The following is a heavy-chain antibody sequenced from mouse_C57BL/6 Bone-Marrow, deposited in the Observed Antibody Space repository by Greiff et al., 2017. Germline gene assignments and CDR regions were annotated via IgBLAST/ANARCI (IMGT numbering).Heavy chain of an antibody. CDR3: ARWLRCPHWYFDV. Sequence: VQLQQSGAELARPGASVKMSCKASGYTFTSYTMHWVKQRPGQGLEWIGYINPSSGYTKYNQKFKDKATLTADKSSSTAYMQLSSLTSEDSAVXYCARWLRCPHWYFDVWGTGTTVTVSS. D-gene: IGHD1-1*01. V-gene: IGHV1-4*01. J-gene: IGHJ1*03. CDR1: GYTFTSYT. CDR2: INPSSGYT.